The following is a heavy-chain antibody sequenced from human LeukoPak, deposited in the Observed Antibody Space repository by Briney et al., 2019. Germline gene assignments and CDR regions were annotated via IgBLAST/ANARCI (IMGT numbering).Heavy chain of an antibody. CDR3: ARGLTDIVVVVAATTRFDP. CDR2: XXHSGST. CDR1: GGSFSGYY. Sequence: SETLSLTCAVYGGSFSGYYWSWIRQPPGKGLXXXXXXXHSGSTNYNPSLKSRVTISVDTSKNQFSLKLSSVTAADTAVYYCARGLTDIVVVVAATTRFDPWGQGTLVTVSS. J-gene: IGHJ5*02. D-gene: IGHD2-15*01. V-gene: IGHV4-34*01.